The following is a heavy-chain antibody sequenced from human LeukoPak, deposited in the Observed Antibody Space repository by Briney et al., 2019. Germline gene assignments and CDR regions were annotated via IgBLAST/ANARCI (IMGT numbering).Heavy chain of an antibody. V-gene: IGHV3-7*01. Sequence: PGGSLRLSCAASGFTFNNYWMSWVRQAPGKGLEWVANINQDGSEKYYVDSVKGRFTISRDNAKNSLYLQMNSLRAEDTAVYYCARVTIAAAGPNDAFDIWGQGTMVTVSS. CDR3: ARVTIAAAGPNDAFDI. D-gene: IGHD6-13*01. CDR1: GFTFNNYW. CDR2: INQDGSEK. J-gene: IGHJ3*02.